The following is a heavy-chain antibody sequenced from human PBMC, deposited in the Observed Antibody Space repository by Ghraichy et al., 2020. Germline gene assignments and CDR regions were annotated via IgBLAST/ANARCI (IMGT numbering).Heavy chain of an antibody. CDR3: ARDEGDYYDFWSGYYYYYYGMDV. Sequence: GSLRLSCAASGFTFSSYAMHWVRQAPGKGLEWVAVISYDGSNKYYADSVKGRFTISRDNSKNTLYLQMNSLRAEDTAVYYCARDEGDYYDFWSGYYYYYYGMDVWGQGATVTVSS. V-gene: IGHV3-30*04. J-gene: IGHJ6*02. CDR1: GFTFSSYA. CDR2: ISYDGSNK. D-gene: IGHD3-3*01.